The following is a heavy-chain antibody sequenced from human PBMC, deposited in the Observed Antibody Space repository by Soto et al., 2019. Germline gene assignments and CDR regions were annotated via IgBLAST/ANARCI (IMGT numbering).Heavy chain of an antibody. Sequence: HPGGSLRLSCAASGFTFSIYWMSWFRQAPGKGLEWVANIKQDGSEKYYVDSVKGRFTISRDNAENSLYLQMNSLRAEDTALYYCAKDIRGHYYGSGSYYKDYYYYYMDVWGKGTTVTVSS. CDR3: AKDIRGHYYGSGSYYKDYYYYYMDV. V-gene: IGHV3-7*05. J-gene: IGHJ6*03. CDR1: GFTFSIYW. D-gene: IGHD3-10*01. CDR2: IKQDGSEK.